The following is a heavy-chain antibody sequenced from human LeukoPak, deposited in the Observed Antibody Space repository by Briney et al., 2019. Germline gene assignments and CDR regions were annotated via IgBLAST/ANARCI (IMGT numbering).Heavy chain of an antibody. CDR2: IYYTGST. V-gene: IGHV4-39*07. CDR3: AISSSWYYDWFDP. CDR1: GGSISSSSYY. D-gene: IGHD6-13*01. J-gene: IGHJ5*02. Sequence: SETLSLTCTVSGGSISSSSYYWGWIRQPPGKGLEWIGNIYYTGSTYYNPSLKSRVTISVDTSKNQFSLKLSSVTAADTAVYYCAISSSWYYDWFDPWGQGTLVTASS.